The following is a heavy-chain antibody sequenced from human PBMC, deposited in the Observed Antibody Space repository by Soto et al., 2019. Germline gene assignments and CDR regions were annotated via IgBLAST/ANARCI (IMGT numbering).Heavy chain of an antibody. CDR3: ARSPAAELYFDY. D-gene: IGHD2-2*01. CDR1: GVTFSSYA. V-gene: IGHV1-69*13. Sequence: SVKVSCKASGVTFSSYAISWVRQAPGQGLEWMGGIIPIFGTANYAQKFQGRVTITADESTSTAYMELSSLRSEDTAVYYCARSPAAELYFDYWGQGTLVTVSS. J-gene: IGHJ4*02. CDR2: IIPIFGTA.